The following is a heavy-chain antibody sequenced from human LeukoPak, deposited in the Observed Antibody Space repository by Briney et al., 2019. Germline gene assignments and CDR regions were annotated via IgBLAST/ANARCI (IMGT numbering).Heavy chain of an antibody. V-gene: IGHV4-30-4*08. CDR3: AIDLGYSSSGGGFDY. Sequence: SETLSLTCTVSGGSISSGDYYWSWIRQPPGKGLEWIGYIYYSGSTYYNPSLKSRVTISVDTSKNQFSLKLSSVTAADTAVYYCAIDLGYSSSGGGFDYWGQGTLVTVS. CDR2: IYYSGST. D-gene: IGHD6-13*01. CDR1: GGSISSGDYY. J-gene: IGHJ4*02.